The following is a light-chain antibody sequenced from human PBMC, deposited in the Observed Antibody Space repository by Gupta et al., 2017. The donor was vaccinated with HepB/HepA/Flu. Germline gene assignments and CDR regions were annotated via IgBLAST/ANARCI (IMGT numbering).Light chain of an antibody. CDR1: QSIIRW. J-gene: IGKJ4*01. V-gene: IGKV1-39*01. CDR3: QQSQSIPIT. Sequence: DIQMTQSPSSLSASVGDRVTITCRASQSIIRWLNWYQQKPGKAPNLLISAISNLQIGVPSRFSGSGSGTDFTLTISSLQPEDFATYYCQQSQSIPITFGGGTKVDFK. CDR2: AIS.